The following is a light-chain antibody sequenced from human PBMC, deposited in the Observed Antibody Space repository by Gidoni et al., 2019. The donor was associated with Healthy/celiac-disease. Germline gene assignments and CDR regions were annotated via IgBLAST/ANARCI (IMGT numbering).Light chain of an antibody. CDR1: QSLLHSNGYNY. Sequence: DIVMTQSPLSLPVTPGEPASISCRSSQSLLHSNGYNYLDWYLQKPGQSPQLLIYLGSNRASGVPDRFSGSGSGTDVTLKISRVEAEDVGVYYCMQALQTPHFGQGTRLEIK. J-gene: IGKJ5*01. CDR3: MQALQTPH. CDR2: LGS. V-gene: IGKV2-28*01.